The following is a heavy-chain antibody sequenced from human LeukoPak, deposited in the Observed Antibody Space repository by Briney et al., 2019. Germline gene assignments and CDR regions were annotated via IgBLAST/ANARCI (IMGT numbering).Heavy chain of an antibody. CDR3: AKGRGSPYYFEY. V-gene: IGHV3-23*01. CDR1: GFTFSSFA. Sequence: GGSLRLSCAASGFTFSSFAMTGVRQAPGKGLEWVSAISGSGASTYYADSVKGRFTISRGNSKNTLYLKMNSLRAEDTAVYYCAKGRGSPYYFEYWGQGTLVTVSS. D-gene: IGHD1-26*01. CDR2: ISGSGAST. J-gene: IGHJ4*02.